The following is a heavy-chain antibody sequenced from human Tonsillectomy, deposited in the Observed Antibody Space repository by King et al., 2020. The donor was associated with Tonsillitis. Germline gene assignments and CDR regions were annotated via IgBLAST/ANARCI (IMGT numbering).Heavy chain of an antibody. J-gene: IGHJ5*02. Sequence: VQLVESGGGVVQPGRSLRLSCAASGFTFSSYGMHWVRQAPGKGLEWVAVISYDGSNKYYADSVKGRFTISRDNSKNTLYLQMNSLRAEDTAVYYCAKDRGTYEPGFGPWGQGTLVTVSS. D-gene: IGHD1-14*01. CDR2: ISYDGSNK. CDR1: GFTFSSYG. V-gene: IGHV3-30*18. CDR3: AKDRGTYEPGFGP.